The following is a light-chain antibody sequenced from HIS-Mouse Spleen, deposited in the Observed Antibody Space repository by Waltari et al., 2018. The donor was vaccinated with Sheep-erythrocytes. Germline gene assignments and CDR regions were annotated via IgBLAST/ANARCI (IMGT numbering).Light chain of an antibody. CDR2: GKN. J-gene: IGLJ3*02. V-gene: IGLV3-19*01. Sequence: VSVALGQTVRITCQGDSLRSYYASWYQQKPGQAPVLVIYGKNNRPSGIPDRFSGSSSGNTASLTITGAQAEDEADYYCNSRDSSGNLWVFGGGTKLTVL. CDR3: NSRDSSGNLWV. CDR1: SLRSYY.